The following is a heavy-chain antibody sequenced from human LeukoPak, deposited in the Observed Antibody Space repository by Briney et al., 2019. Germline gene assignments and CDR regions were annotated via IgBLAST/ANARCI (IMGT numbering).Heavy chain of an antibody. CDR2: ISSSSSYI. J-gene: IGHJ4*02. Sequence: GSLRLSCAASGFTFSSYSMNWVRQAPGKGLEWVSSISSSSSYIYYADSVKGRFTISRDNAKNSLYLQMNSLRAEDTAVYYCARAFRGGSYQGFDYWGQGTLVTVSS. D-gene: IGHD1-26*01. V-gene: IGHV3-21*01. CDR3: ARAFRGGSYQGFDY. CDR1: GFTFSSYS.